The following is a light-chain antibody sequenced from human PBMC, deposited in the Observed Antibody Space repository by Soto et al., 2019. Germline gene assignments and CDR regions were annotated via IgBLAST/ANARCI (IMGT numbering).Light chain of an antibody. CDR1: SSDVGYYND. CDR3: SSYTSNTNYV. V-gene: IGLV2-14*01. CDR2: EVT. J-gene: IGLJ1*01. Sequence: QSALTQPASVSGAPGPAMTISGTGTSSDVGYYNDVSWYQQHPGKAPKLMIYEVTNRPSGVSNRSSGSKAGNTASLTISGLQAEDEADYYCSSYTSNTNYVFGTGTKVTVL.